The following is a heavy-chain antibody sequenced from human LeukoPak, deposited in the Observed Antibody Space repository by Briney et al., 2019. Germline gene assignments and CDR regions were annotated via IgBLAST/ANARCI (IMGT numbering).Heavy chain of an antibody. CDR2: IWYDGSNK. D-gene: IGHD3-10*01. J-gene: IGHJ4*02. V-gene: IGHV3-33*06. CDR3: AKEASGYGYYFDY. CDR1: GFTFRNHG. Sequence: PGRSLRLSCATSGFTFRNHGMHWVRQAPGKGLEWVAVIWYDGSNKYYGDSVKGRFTISRDNSKNTLYLQMNSLRAEDTAVYYCAKEASGYGYYFDYWGQGTLVTVSS.